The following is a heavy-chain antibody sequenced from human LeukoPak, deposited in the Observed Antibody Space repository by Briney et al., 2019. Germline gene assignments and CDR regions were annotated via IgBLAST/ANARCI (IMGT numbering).Heavy chain of an antibody. CDR2: FDPEDGET. J-gene: IGHJ4*02. CDR3: AISSPVLRYFDWPEMGY. Sequence: GASVKVSCKVSGYTLTELSMHWVRQAPGKGLEWMGGFDPEDGETIYAQKFQGRVTMTEDTSTDTAYMELSSLGSEDTAVYYCAISSPVLRYFDWPEMGYWGEGTLVTVSS. V-gene: IGHV1-24*01. D-gene: IGHD3-9*01. CDR1: GYTLTELS.